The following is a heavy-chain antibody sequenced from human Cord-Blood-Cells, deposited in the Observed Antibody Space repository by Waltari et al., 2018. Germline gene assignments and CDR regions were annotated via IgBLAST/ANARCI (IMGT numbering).Heavy chain of an antibody. CDR2: IYYSGST. D-gene: IGHD3-3*01. J-gene: IGHJ4*02. CDR3: ARHIRFLEWLGMNFDY. Sequence: QLLLQESGPGMVKPSDTLSLTCTVSGGSISSSSYYWGWIGQPPGKGLEWIGSIYYSGSTYYNPSLKSRVTISVDTSKNQFSLKLSSVTAADTAVYYCARHIRFLEWLGMNFDYWGQGTLVTVSS. V-gene: IGHV4-39*01. CDR1: GGSISSSSYY.